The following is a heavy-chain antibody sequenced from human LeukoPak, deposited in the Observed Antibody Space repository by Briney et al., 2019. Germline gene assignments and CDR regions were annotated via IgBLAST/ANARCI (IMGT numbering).Heavy chain of an antibody. V-gene: IGHV3-23*01. CDR2: ISGSGGST. Sequence: GGSLRLSCAASGFTFSSYGMSWVRQAPGKGLEWVSAISGSGGSTYYADSVKGRFTISRDNSKNTLYLQMNSLRAEDTAVYYCARDYYDSSGYYYDLDYWGQGTLVTVSS. J-gene: IGHJ4*02. D-gene: IGHD3-22*01. CDR1: GFTFSSYG. CDR3: ARDYYDSSGYYYDLDY.